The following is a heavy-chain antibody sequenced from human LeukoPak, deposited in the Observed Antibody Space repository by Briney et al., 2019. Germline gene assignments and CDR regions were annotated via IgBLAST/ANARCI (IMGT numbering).Heavy chain of an antibody. CDR1: GGSFSGYY. D-gene: IGHD3-3*01. V-gene: IGHV4-34*01. CDR2: IYYSGST. J-gene: IGHJ3*02. CDR3: ARITYYDFWSGYDDAFDI. Sequence: SETLSLTCAVYGGSFSGYYWSWIRQPPGKGLEWIGSIYYSGSTYYNPSLKSRVTISVDTSKNQFSLKLSSVTAADTAVYYCARITYYDFWSGYDDAFDIWGQGTMVTVSS.